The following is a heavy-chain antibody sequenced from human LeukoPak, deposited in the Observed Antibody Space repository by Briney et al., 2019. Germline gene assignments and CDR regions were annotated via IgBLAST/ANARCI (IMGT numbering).Heavy chain of an antibody. CDR3: ARAGYCSSPRRSYFDR. Sequence: PGGSLRLSCAASGFTFSSYAMHWVRQAPGKGLEWVALISYDGTNKYYADSVKGRLTISRDNSKNTLYLQMNSLRVEDTAMYYCARAGYCSSPRRSYFDRWGQGTLVTVSS. CDR1: GFTFSSYA. CDR2: ISYDGTNK. J-gene: IGHJ4*02. D-gene: IGHD2-2*01. V-gene: IGHV3-30-3*01.